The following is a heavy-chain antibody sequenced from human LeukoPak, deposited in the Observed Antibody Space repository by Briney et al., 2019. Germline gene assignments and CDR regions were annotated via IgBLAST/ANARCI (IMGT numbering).Heavy chain of an antibody. V-gene: IGHV3-30-3*01. CDR1: GFTFSSYA. D-gene: IGHD6-13*01. CDR3: HSSSWSRRVDY. CDR2: ISYDGSNK. J-gene: IGHJ4*02. Sequence: GGSLRLSCAASGFTFSSYAMHWVRQAPGKGLEWVAVISYDGSNKYYADSVKGRFTISRDNSKNTLYLQMNSLRAEDTAVYYCHSSSWSRRVDYWGQGTLVTVSS.